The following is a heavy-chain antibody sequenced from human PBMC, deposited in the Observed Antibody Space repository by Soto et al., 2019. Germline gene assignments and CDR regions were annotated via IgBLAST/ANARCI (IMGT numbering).Heavy chain of an antibody. CDR3: ARDYGDSSGPFDY. D-gene: IGHD3-22*01. J-gene: IGHJ4*02. V-gene: IGHV3-30-3*01. Sequence: QVQLVESGGGVVQPGRSLRLSCAASGFTFSSYAMHWVRQAPGKGLEWVAVISYDGSNKYYADSVKGRFTISRDNSKNKLYLQMNSLRAEDTAVYYCARDYGDSSGPFDYWGQGTLVTVSS. CDR1: GFTFSSYA. CDR2: ISYDGSNK.